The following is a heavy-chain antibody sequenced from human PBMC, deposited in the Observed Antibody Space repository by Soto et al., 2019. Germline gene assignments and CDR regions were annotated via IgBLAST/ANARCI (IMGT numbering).Heavy chain of an antibody. D-gene: IGHD3-22*01. Sequence: PGGSLRLSCAASGFTFSSYGMHWVRQAPGKGLEWVAVIWYDGSNKYYADSVKGRFTISRDNSKNTLYLQMNSLRAEDTAVYYCAREDSSGYYLRGYYGMDVWGQGTTVTVSS. J-gene: IGHJ6*02. CDR1: GFTFSSYG. V-gene: IGHV3-33*01. CDR3: AREDSSGYYLRGYYGMDV. CDR2: IWYDGSNK.